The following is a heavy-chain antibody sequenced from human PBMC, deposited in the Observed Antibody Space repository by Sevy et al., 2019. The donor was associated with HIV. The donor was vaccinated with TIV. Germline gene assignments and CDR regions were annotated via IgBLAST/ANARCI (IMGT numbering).Heavy chain of an antibody. J-gene: IGHJ5*02. D-gene: IGHD3-22*01. Sequence: SETLSLTCTVSGGSISSSSYYWGWIRQPPGKGLEWIGSIYYSGRTYYNPSLKSRVTISVDTSKNQFSLKLSSVTAADTAVYYCARHLTMIVVVIKGLFDPWGQGTLVTVSS. CDR1: GGSISSSSYY. V-gene: IGHV4-39*01. CDR2: IYYSGRT. CDR3: ARHLTMIVVVIKGLFDP.